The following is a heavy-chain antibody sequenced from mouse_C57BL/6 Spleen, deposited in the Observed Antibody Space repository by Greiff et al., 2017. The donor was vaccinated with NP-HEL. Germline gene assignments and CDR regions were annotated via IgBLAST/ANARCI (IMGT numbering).Heavy chain of an antibody. CDR2: ISDGGSYT. V-gene: IGHV5-4*01. Sequence: EVKLMESGGGLVKPGGSLKLSCAASGFTFSSYAMSWVRQTPEKRLEWVATISDGGSYTYYPDNVKGRFTISRDNAKNNPYLQMSHLKSEDTAMYYCAREGDYDGRFAYWGQGTMVTVSA. CDR3: AREGDYDGRFAY. J-gene: IGHJ3*01. D-gene: IGHD2-3*01. CDR1: GFTFSSYA.